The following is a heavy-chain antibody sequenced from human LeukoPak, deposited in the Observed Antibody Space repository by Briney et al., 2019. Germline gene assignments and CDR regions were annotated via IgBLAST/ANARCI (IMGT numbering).Heavy chain of an antibody. CDR3: AITPKGRYGSFDY. V-gene: IGHV3-30*02. J-gene: IGHJ4*02. CDR1: GFTFSSYG. D-gene: IGHD5-18*01. Sequence: GGSLRLSCAASGFTFSSYGMHWVRQAPGKGLEWVAFIRYDGSNKYYADSVKGRFTISRDNSKNTLYLQMNSLRAEDTAVYYCAITPKGRYGSFDYWGQGTLVTVSS. CDR2: IRYDGSNK.